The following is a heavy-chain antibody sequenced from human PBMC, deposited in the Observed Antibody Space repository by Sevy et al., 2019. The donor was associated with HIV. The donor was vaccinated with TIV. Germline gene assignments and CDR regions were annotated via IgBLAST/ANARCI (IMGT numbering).Heavy chain of an antibody. J-gene: IGHJ4*02. V-gene: IGHV3-7*03. CDR3: ARALYSNYGY. Sequence: GGSLRLSCAASGFTISSYWMSWVRQAPGKGLEWVANIKQDGSEKYYVDSVKGRFTISRDNAKNSLYLQMNSLRAEDTAVYYCARALYSNYGYWGQGTLVTVSS. CDR2: IKQDGSEK. D-gene: IGHD4-4*01. CDR1: GFTISSYW.